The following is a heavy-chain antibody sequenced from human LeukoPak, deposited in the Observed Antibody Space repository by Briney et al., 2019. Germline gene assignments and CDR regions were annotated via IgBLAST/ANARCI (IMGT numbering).Heavy chain of an antibody. Sequence: SETLSLTCAVYGGSFSGYYWSWIRQPPGKGLEWIGYIYYSGSTNYNPSLKSRVTISVDTSKNQFSLKLSSVTAADTAVYYCARGDILTGYPCDYWGQGTLVTVSS. CDR1: GGSFSGYY. J-gene: IGHJ4*02. V-gene: IGHV4-59*01. D-gene: IGHD3-9*01. CDR2: IYYSGST. CDR3: ARGDILTGYPCDY.